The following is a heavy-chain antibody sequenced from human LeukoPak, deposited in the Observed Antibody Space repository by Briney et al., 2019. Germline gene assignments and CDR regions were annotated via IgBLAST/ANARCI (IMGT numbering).Heavy chain of an antibody. CDR2: INPNSGGT. D-gene: IGHD3/OR15-3a*01. CDR1: GYTFTGYY. Sequence: ASVKVSCKASGYTFTGYYIHWVRQAPGQGLEWMGWINPNSGGTSYAQKFQGRVTMTRDTSISTAYMELSRLTSDDTALYYCAGGKDYNWFDPWGQGTLVTVSS. J-gene: IGHJ5*02. V-gene: IGHV1-2*02. CDR3: AGGKDYNWFDP.